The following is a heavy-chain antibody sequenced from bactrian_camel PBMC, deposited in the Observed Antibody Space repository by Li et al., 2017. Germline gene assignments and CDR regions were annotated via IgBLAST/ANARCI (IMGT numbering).Heavy chain of an antibody. CDR3: AADPFLSRPNALIRGFYRY. Sequence: HVQLVESGGGSVQAGGSLRLSCEGSGYCMGWFREAPGKEREGVAAIDSDGSTSYADSVKGRFTISRDNAKSTLYLQMNNLKPEATAMYYCAADPFLSRPNALIRGFYRYWGQGTQVTVS. V-gene: IGHV3S55*01. CDR1: GYC. D-gene: IGHD3*01. CDR2: IDSDGST. J-gene: IGHJ4*01.